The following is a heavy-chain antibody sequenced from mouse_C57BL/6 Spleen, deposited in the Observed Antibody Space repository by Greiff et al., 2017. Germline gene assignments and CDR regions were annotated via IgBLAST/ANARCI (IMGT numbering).Heavy chain of an antibody. D-gene: IGHD2-4*01. J-gene: IGHJ1*03. CDR1: GFTFSDYY. Sequence: EVMLVESGGGLVQPGGSLKLSCAASGFTFSDYYMYWVRQTPEKRLEWVAYISNGGGSTYYPDTVKGRFTIARDNAKNTLYLQMSRLKSEDTGMYYCARPTAYDYDEGYFDVWGTGTTVTGSS. CDR3: ARPTAYDYDEGYFDV. CDR2: ISNGGGST. V-gene: IGHV5-12*01.